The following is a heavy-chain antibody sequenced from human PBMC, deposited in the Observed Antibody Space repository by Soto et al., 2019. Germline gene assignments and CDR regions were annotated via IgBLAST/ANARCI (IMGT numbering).Heavy chain of an antibody. CDR3: ARGSPPGGCSSTSCYLDY. V-gene: IGHV6-1*01. CDR2: TYYRSKWYN. D-gene: IGHD2-2*01. Sequence: PSQTLSLTCAISGDSVSSNSAAWNWIRQSPSRGLEWLGRTYYRSKWYNGYAVSVKSRITINPDTSKNQFSLQLNSVTPEDTAVYYCARGSPPGGCSSTSCYLDYWGQGTLVTVSS. CDR1: GDSVSSNSAA. J-gene: IGHJ4*02.